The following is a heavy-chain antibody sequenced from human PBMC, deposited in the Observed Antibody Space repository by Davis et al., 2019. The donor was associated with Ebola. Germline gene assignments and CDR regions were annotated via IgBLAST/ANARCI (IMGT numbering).Heavy chain of an antibody. J-gene: IGHJ4*02. Sequence: MPSETLSLTCTVPGGSISSYYWSWIRQPPGKGLEWIGYIYYIGSTNYNPSLKSRVTISVDTSKNQFSLKLSSVTAADTAVYYCAGWRDGYKNPFDYWGQGTLVTVSS. V-gene: IGHV4-59*01. D-gene: IGHD5-24*01. CDR3: AGWRDGYKNPFDY. CDR1: GGSISSYY. CDR2: IYYIGST.